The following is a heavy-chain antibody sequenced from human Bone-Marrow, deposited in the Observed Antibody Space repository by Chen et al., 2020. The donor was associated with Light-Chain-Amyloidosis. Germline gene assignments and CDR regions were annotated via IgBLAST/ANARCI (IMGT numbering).Heavy chain of an antibody. J-gene: IGHJ4*02. D-gene: IGHD2-2*01. CDR1: GFTFSNYA. Sequence: VQLVESGGGLVQPGGSLRLSCVGAGFTFSNYAMTWVRQAPGKGLEWVSLARGGDGPTYYADSVRGRFTIYRDKSKNTLYLQMNSLRAEDTAVYYCAKDRCTIISCSVFVYWGQGTLFTVSS. CDR2: ARGGDGPT. V-gene: IGHV3-23*04. CDR3: AKDRCTIISCSVFVY.